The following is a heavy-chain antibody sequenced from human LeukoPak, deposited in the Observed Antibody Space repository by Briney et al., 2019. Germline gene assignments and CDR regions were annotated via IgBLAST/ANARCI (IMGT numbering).Heavy chain of an antibody. CDR1: GFTFSSYA. CDR3: AKTYSSSYFDY. CDR2: ISSSGGGT. D-gene: IGHD6-6*01. V-gene: IGHV3-23*01. J-gene: IGHJ4*02. Sequence: GGSLRLSCAASGFTFSSYAMSWVRQAPGKGLEWVSTISSSGGGTYYADSVKGRFTISRDNSKNTLYLQMNSLRAEDTAVYYCAKTYSSSYFDYWGQGTLVTVSS.